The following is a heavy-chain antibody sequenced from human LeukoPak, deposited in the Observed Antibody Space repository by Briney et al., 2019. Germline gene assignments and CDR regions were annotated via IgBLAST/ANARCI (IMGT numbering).Heavy chain of an antibody. D-gene: IGHD6-19*01. V-gene: IGHV4-30-2*01. CDR1: GGSISSGGYS. CDR2: IYHSGST. CDR3: ARLAPGYSSGWYFDY. Sequence: SETLSLTCAVSGGSISSGGYSWSWIRQPPGKGLEWIGYIYHSGSTYYNPSLKSRVTISVDTSKNQFSLKLSSVTAADTAVYYCARLAPGYSSGWYFDYWGQGTLVTVSS. J-gene: IGHJ4*02.